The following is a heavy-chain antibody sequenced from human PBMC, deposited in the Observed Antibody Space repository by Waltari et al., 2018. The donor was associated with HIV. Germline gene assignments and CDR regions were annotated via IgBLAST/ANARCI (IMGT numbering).Heavy chain of an antibody. D-gene: IGHD3-3*01. J-gene: IGHJ5*02. CDR3: VRGLPKYYDFHNWFDA. V-gene: IGHV3-66*01. CDR2: IHGYGAT. CDR1: GFTLTDHH. Sequence: EVMLVESGGGLVRPGGSLRLACAASGFTLTDHHMNWVRQAPGRGLEWVSVIHGYGATFHADFVNGLFTISIDNSKNILFLQMISLRVEDTAVYYCVRGLPKYYDFHNWFDAWGQGTLVAVSS.